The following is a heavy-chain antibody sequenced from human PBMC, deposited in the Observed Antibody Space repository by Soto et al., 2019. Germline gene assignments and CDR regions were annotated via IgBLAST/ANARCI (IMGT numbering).Heavy chain of an antibody. D-gene: IGHD1-26*01. CDR1: GGSISSYY. CDR2: IYYSGST. Sequence: PSETLSLTCTVSGGSISSYYWSWIRQPPGKGLEWIGYIYYSGSTNYNPSLKSRVTISVDTSKNQFSLKLSSVTAADTAVYYCARGARETSHFDYWGQGTLVTVSS. CDR3: ARGARETSHFDY. V-gene: IGHV4-59*01. J-gene: IGHJ4*02.